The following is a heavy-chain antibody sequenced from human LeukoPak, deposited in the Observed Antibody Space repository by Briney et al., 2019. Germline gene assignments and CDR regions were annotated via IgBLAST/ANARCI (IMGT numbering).Heavy chain of an antibody. V-gene: IGHV1-46*01. CDR2: INPSGGST. Sequence: ASVKVSCKASGYTFTSYYMRWERQSPGQRLEWMGIINPSGGSTSYAQKFQGRVTMTRDTSTSTVYMELSSLRSEDTAVYYCARDLYGSGSYLDYWGQGTLVTVSS. D-gene: IGHD3-10*01. CDR1: GYTFTSYY. CDR3: ARDLYGSGSYLDY. J-gene: IGHJ4*02.